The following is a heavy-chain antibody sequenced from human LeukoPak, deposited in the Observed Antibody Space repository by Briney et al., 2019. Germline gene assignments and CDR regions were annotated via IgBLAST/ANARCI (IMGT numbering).Heavy chain of an antibody. V-gene: IGHV3-48*04. J-gene: IGHJ5*01. CDR2: NSDSGSTI. Sequence: GGSLRLSCAVSGLTFNTAWMTWVRQSPGKGLEWDSQNSDSGSTIHYAESVKGRFIISRDNAKNSLYLEMHSLRAEDTAVYYCARDLPWFDSWGQGTLVTVSS. CDR1: GLTFNTAW. CDR3: ARDLPWFDS.